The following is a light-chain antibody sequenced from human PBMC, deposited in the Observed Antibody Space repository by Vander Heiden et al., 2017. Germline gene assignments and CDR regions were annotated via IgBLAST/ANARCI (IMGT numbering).Light chain of an antibody. CDR2: AAS. Sequence: ELVMTQSPATLSVSPGERATLSCRASQSISSNLAWYQHKRGQAPSLLIYAASTRATGVPARFSGSGSGTEFTLTISSLQSEDFAVYYCQHYNNYWTFGQGTRVEMK. CDR1: QSISSN. V-gene: IGKV3-15*01. J-gene: IGKJ1*01. CDR3: QHYNNYWT.